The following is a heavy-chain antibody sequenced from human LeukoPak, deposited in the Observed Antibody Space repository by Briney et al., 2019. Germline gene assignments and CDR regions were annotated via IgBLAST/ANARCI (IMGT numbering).Heavy chain of an antibody. CDR2: INTDGSST. CDR1: GFTFSSYW. J-gene: IGHJ4*02. V-gene: IGHV3-74*01. D-gene: IGHD3-3*01. Sequence: GGSLRLSCAASGFTFSSYWMHWVRQAPGKGLVWVSRINTDGSSTSYADSVKGRFTISRDNAKNTLYLQMNSLRAEDTAIYYCAKGDSYYDFCLLNWGRGTLITVSS. CDR3: AKGDSYYDFCLLN.